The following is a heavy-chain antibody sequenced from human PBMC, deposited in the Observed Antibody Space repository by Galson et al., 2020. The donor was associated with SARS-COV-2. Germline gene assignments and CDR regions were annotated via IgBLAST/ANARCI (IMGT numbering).Heavy chain of an antibody. J-gene: IGHJ6*02. D-gene: IGHD2-15*01. CDR1: GFSLSTSGMC. V-gene: IGHV2-70*13. CDR2: ITWDDDK. Sequence: ESGPTLVKPTQTLTLTCTFSGFSLSTSGMCVSWIRQPPGKALEWLAHITWDDDKYYSPSLKTRLALSKDTSKNQVVLTVTNMDPVDTATYYCARMVRWSLGTTADMDVWGQGTTVTVSS. CDR3: ARMVRWSLGTTADMDV.